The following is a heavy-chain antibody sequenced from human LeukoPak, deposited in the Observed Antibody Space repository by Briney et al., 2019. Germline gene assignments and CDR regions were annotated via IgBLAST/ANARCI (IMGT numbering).Heavy chain of an antibody. D-gene: IGHD6-13*01. V-gene: IGHV3-74*01. J-gene: IGHJ4*02. Sequence: GGSLRLSCAASGFTFSTYCMHWVRQAPGKGPMWVSRICPDGTVTNYADSVKARFIISRDNARNTVYLQMNSLRAEDTAVYYCSLVPNYWGQGTLVTVSS. CDR2: ICPDGTVT. CDR1: GFTFSTYC. CDR3: SLVPNY.